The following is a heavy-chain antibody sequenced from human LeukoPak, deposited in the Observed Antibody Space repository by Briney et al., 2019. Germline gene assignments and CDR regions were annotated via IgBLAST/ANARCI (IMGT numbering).Heavy chain of an antibody. V-gene: IGHV3-21*01. J-gene: IGHJ5*02. Sequence: GGSLRLSCASSGFTFSSYAMTCVRQPPGRGLEWVSSISSSSSNIYYADSVKGRFTISRDNAKNSLYLQMNSLRAEDTAVYYCARDSIAVAGYNWFDPWGQGTLVTVSS. CDR2: ISSSSSNI. CDR3: ARDSIAVAGYNWFDP. D-gene: IGHD6-19*01. CDR1: GFTFSSYA.